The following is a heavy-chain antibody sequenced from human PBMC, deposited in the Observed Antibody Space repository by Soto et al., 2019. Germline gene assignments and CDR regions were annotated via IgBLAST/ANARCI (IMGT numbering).Heavy chain of an antibody. J-gene: IGHJ4*02. CDR3: AKDEHYYDSSGQFDY. CDR2: ISYDGSNK. Sequence: GGSLRLSCAASGFTFSSYGMHWVRQAPGKGLEWVAVISYDGSNKYYADSVKGRFTISRDNSKNTLYLQMNSLRAEDTAVYYCAKDEHYYDSSGQFDYWGQGTLVTVSS. CDR1: GFTFSSYG. V-gene: IGHV3-30*18. D-gene: IGHD3-22*01.